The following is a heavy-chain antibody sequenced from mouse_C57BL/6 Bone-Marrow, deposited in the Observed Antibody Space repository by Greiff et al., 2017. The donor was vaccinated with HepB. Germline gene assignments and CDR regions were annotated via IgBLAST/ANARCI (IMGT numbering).Heavy chain of an antibody. Sequence: QVHVKQPGAELVKPGASVKLSCKASGYTFTSYWMHWVKQRPGQGLEWIGMIHPNSGSTNYNEKFKSKATLTVDKSSSTAYMQLSSLTSEDSAVYYCARLGTTVVAHWYFDVWGTGTTVTVSS. CDR1: GYTFTSYW. D-gene: IGHD1-1*01. CDR2: IHPNSGST. CDR3: ARLGTTVVAHWYFDV. V-gene: IGHV1-64*01. J-gene: IGHJ1*03.